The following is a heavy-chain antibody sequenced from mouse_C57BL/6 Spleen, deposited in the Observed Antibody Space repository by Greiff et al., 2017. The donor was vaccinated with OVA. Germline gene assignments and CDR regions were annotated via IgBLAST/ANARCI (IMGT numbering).Heavy chain of an antibody. J-gene: IGHJ2*01. CDR1: GYTFTSYW. CDR3: GRFTAVLAGDY. V-gene: IGHV1-52*01. D-gene: IGHD1-1*01. Sequence: QVQLQQPGAELVRPGSSVKLSCKASGYTFTSYWMHWVKQRPIQGLEWIGNIEPSDSETPYNQKFKDKATLTVAKSSSTAYMQISSLTSEDAAVYDCGRFTAVLAGDYWGQGTTLTVSS. CDR2: IEPSDSET.